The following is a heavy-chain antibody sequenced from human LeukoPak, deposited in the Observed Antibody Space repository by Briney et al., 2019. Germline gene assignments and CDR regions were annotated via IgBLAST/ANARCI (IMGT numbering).Heavy chain of an antibody. CDR3: ARDGGVGFHAIPNWFDP. CDR2: ISSSSSYI. Sequence: GGSLRLSCAASGFTFSSYSMNWVRQAPGKGLEWVSSISSSSSYIYYADSVKGRFTISRDNAKNSLYLQMNSLRAEDTAVYYCARDGGVGFHAIPNWFDPWGQGTLVTVSS. J-gene: IGHJ5*02. V-gene: IGHV3-21*01. D-gene: IGHD3-16*01. CDR1: GFTFSSYS.